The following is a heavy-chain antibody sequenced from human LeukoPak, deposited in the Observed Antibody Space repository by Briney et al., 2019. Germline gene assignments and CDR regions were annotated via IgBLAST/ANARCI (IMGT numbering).Heavy chain of an antibody. CDR3: ARGACSSTSCYMTDY. CDR2: INPNSGGT. V-gene: IGHV1-2*02. CDR1: GYTFTGYY. Sequence: ASVKISCKASGYTFTGYYMHWVRQAPGQGLEWMGWINPNSGGTNYAQKFQGRVTMTRDTSISTAYMELSRLRSDDTAMYYCARGACSSTSCYMTDYWGQGTLVTVSS. J-gene: IGHJ4*02. D-gene: IGHD2-2*02.